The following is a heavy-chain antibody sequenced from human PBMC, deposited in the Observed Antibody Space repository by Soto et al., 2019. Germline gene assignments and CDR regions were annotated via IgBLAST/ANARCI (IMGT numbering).Heavy chain of an antibody. CDR3: AQDQSASSNSYRAMDV. D-gene: IGHD6-6*01. J-gene: IGHJ6*02. CDR2: ISFDGATK. V-gene: IGHV3-30*09. Sequence: QEQLVESGGGVVQPGRPLRLSCAASEFTFSPYPMHWVRQAPGKGLEWVAVISFDGATKYYADSVKGRFAISRDNSMNTVYLQMNSLRTEDTAVYYCAQDQSASSNSYRAMDVGGPGTTVTVSS. CDR1: EFTFSPYP.